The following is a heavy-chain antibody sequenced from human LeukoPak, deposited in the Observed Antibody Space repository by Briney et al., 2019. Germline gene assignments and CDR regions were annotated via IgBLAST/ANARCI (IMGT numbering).Heavy chain of an antibody. D-gene: IGHD3-10*01. CDR2: ISAYNGNT. CDR3: ARESRPTYYYGSGSYSVGAFDI. Sequence: ASVMVSCKASGYTFTSYGISWVRQAPGQGLEWMGWISAYNGNTNYAQKLQGRVTMTTDTSTSTAYMELRSLRSDDTAVYYCARESRPTYYYGSGSYSVGAFDIWGQGTMVTVSS. CDR1: GYTFTSYG. V-gene: IGHV1-18*01. J-gene: IGHJ3*02.